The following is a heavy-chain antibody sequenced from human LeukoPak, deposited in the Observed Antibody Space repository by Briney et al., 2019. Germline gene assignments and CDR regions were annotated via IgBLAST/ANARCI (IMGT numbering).Heavy chain of an antibody. D-gene: IGHD6-13*01. Sequence: GGSLRLSCAASGFTFSNCAMGWVRQAPGKGLEWVSSITSSGASAYYADSVKGRFTISRDNSKNTLYLQMNSLRAEDTAVYYCAKASSKYSSSWPADYWGQGTLVTVSS. J-gene: IGHJ4*02. CDR3: AKASSKYSSSWPADY. CDR2: ITSSGASA. V-gene: IGHV3-23*01. CDR1: GFTFSNCA.